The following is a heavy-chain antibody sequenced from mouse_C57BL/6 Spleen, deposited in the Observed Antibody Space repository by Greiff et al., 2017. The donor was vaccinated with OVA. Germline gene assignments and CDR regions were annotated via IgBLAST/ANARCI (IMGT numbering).Heavy chain of an antibody. CDR1: GFTFSNYW. D-gene: IGHD1-1*01. CDR3: TVYYGSSWFDY. J-gene: IGHJ2*01. CDR2: IRLKSDNYAT. V-gene: IGHV6-3*01. Sequence: EVKLVESGGGLVQPGGSMKLSCVASGFTFSNYWMNWVRPSPEKGLEWVAQIRLKSDNYATHYAESVKGRFTISRDDSKRSVYLQMNNLRAEDTGIYYCTVYYGSSWFDYWGQGTTLTVSS.